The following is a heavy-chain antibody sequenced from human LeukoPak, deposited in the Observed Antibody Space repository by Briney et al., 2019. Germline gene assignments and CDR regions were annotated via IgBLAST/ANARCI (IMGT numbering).Heavy chain of an antibody. V-gene: IGHV3-74*03. CDR1: GFTFSGYW. D-gene: IGHD1-26*01. J-gene: IGHJ4*02. CDR3: ARGGSGNFYY. Sequence: GGSLRLFCTASGFTFSGYWMNWVRQAPGKGLVWVSRIGSDGGSTTYADSVKGRFTISRDNAKNTLYLQMTSLRAEDTAVYYCARGGSGNFYYWGQGTLVTVSS. CDR2: IGSDGGST.